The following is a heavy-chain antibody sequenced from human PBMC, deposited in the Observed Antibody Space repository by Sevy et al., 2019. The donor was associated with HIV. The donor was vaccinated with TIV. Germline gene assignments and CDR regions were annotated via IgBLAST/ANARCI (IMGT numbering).Heavy chain of an antibody. D-gene: IGHD7-27*01. CDR1: GYSFTSYW. J-gene: IGHJ3*02. V-gene: IGHV5-51*01. CDR2: IYPGDSDT. CDR3: ASGRKETGDPDAFDI. Sequence: GESLKISCKGSGYSFTSYWIGWVRQMPGKGLEWMGIIYPGDSDTRYSPSFPGKVTISADKSISTAYLQWSSLKASDTAMYYCASGRKETGDPDAFDIWGQGTMVTVSS.